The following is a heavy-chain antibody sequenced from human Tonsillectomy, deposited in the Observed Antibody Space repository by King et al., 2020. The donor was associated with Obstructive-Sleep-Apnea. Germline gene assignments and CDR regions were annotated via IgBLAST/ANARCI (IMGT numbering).Heavy chain of an antibody. CDR1: GGSIRSYY. D-gene: IGHD3-9*01. V-gene: IGHV4-4*07. CDR2: IYTSGST. Sequence: QLQESGPGLVKPSETLSLTCTVSGGSIRSYYWSWIRQPAGKGLEWIGRIYTSGSTNYNPSLKSRVTMSLDTSKIQVSLQLSSVTAADTAVYYCARDGHDILTGYYRTGDYWGQGTLVTVSS. CDR3: ARDGHDILTGYYRTGDY. J-gene: IGHJ4*02.